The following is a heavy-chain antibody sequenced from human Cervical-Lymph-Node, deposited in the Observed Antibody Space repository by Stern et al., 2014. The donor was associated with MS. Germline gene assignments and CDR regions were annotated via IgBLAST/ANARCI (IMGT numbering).Heavy chain of an antibody. D-gene: IGHD6-13*01. CDR1: GFTFSTYW. V-gene: IGHV3-74*02. J-gene: IGHJ4*02. CDR2: INSDESSP. CDR3: ARGQSSSSCSD. Sequence: EMQLVESGGGLVQPGGSLRLSCAASGFTFSTYWMYWVRQVPGKGLVWVSRINSDESSPTYADSVKGRFTISRDNAKNMLYLQMNSLRAEDTAVYYCARGQSSSSCSDWGQGTQVTVS.